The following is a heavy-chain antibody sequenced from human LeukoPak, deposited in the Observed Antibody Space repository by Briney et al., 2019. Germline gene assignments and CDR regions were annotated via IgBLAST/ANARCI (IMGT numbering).Heavy chain of an antibody. CDR2: ITSSSSYI. CDR1: GFTFSSYS. J-gene: IGHJ4*02. Sequence: GGSLRLSCAASGFTFSSYSMNWVRQAPAKGLEWVSAITSSSSYIYYADSVKGQFTISRDNSKNTLYLQMNSLRAEDTAVYYCAKDAPWITMVRGVQLDYWGQGTLVTVSS. V-gene: IGHV3-21*04. D-gene: IGHD3-10*01. CDR3: AKDAPWITMVRGVQLDY.